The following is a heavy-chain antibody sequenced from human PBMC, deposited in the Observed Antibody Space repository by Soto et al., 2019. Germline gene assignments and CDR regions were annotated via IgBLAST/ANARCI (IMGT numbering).Heavy chain of an antibody. CDR2: INHSGST. J-gene: IGHJ6*02. Sequence: SSTLSLTCSVYVGSFICYYWSWMRQPPGKGLEWIGEINHSGSTNYNPSLKSRVTISVDTSKNQFSLKLTSVTAADTAVYYCVRTTWGFHYYDRKQYDMDVWGQGTKVTVSS. CDR3: VRTTWGFHYYDRKQYDMDV. V-gene: IGHV4-34*01. CDR1: VGSFICYY. D-gene: IGHD3-22*01.